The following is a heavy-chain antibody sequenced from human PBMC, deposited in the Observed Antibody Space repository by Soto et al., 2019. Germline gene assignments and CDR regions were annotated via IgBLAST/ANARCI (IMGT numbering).Heavy chain of an antibody. V-gene: IGHV1-69*13. J-gene: IGHJ4*02. D-gene: IGHD3-22*01. CDR1: GGTFSSYA. CDR3: ARVVEIGHPPRS. CDR2: IIPIFGTA. Sequence: SVKVSCKASGGTFSSYAISWVLQAPGQGLEWMGGIIPIFGTANYAQKFQGRVTITADESTSTAYMELSSLRSEDTAVYYCARVVEIGHPPRSWGQGTLVTVST.